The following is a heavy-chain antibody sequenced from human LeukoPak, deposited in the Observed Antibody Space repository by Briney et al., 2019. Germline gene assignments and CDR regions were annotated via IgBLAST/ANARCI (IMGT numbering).Heavy chain of an antibody. V-gene: IGHV4-4*02. J-gene: IGHJ4*02. CDR2: IYHSGST. CDR1: GGSISSSNW. CDR3: ARLYYDSSGYRFDY. Sequence: SETLSLTCAVSGGSISSSNWWSWVRQPPGKGLEWIGEIYHSGSTNYNPSLKSRVTISVDKSKNQFSLKLSSVTAADTAVYYCARLYYDSSGYRFDYWGQGTLVTVSS. D-gene: IGHD3-22*01.